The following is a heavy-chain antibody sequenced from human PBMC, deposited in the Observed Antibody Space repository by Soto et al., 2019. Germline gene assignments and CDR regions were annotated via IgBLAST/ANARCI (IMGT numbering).Heavy chain of an antibody. Sequence: PGESLKISCKVSGYIFTTYWIAWVRQMPGKGLEWMGIIYPGDSDTRYSPSFQGQVTISADKSISTAYLQWSSLKASDTAMYYCAGLRTNYFDYWGPGTLVTVPQ. CDR2: IYPGDSDT. CDR1: GYIFTTYW. V-gene: IGHV5-51*01. J-gene: IGHJ4*02. CDR3: AGLRTNYFDY.